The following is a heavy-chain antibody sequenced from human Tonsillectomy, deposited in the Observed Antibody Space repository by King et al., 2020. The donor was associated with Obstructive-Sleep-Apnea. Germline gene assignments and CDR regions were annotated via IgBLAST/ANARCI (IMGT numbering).Heavy chain of an antibody. J-gene: IGHJ4*02. CDR1: GFTFSNAW. V-gene: IGHV3-15*01. CDR3: TDMKGWFGEFELADFDY. CDR2: IKSKTDGGTT. D-gene: IGHD3-10*01. Sequence: VQLVESGGGLVKPGGSLRLSCAASGFTFSNAWMSWVRQAPGKGLEWVGRIKSKTDGGTTDYAAPVKGRFTISRDDSKNTLYLQMNSLKTEDTAVYYCTDMKGWFGEFELADFDYWGQGTLVTVSS.